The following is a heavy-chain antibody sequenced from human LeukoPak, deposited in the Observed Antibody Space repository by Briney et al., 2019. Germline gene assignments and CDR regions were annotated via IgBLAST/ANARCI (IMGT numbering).Heavy chain of an antibody. D-gene: IGHD3-22*01. CDR2: INPNSGGT. CDR3: ARAGHDYYDSSGYVP. CDR1: GYTFTGCY. V-gene: IGHV1-2*02. Sequence: ASVKVSCKASGYTFTGCYMHWVRQAPGQGLEWMGWINPNSGGTNYAQKFQGRVTMTRDTSISTAYMELSRLRSDDTAVYYCARAGHDYYDSSGYVPWGQGALVTVSS. J-gene: IGHJ5*02.